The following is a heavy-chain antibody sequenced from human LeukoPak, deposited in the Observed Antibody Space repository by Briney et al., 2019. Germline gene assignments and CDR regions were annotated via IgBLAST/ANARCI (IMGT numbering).Heavy chain of an antibody. Sequence: NPSETLSLTCTVSGGFITAYYWSWIRQPPGKGLEWIGYVYYSGSTNYNPSLKSRVTISVDTSKNQFSLKLSSVTATDTAVYYCARRDDSSGYHKVFDYWGPGTLVTVSS. CDR3: ARRDDSSGYHKVFDY. CDR2: VYYSGST. CDR1: GGFITAYY. J-gene: IGHJ4*02. D-gene: IGHD3-22*01. V-gene: IGHV4-59*08.